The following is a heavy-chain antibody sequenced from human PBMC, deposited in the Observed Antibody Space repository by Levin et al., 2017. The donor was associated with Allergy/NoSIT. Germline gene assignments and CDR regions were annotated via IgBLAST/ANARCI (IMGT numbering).Heavy chain of an antibody. D-gene: IGHD2-2*02. V-gene: IGHV4-34*01. CDR2: INHSGST. CDR1: GGSFSGSY. J-gene: IGHJ6*02. CDR3: ARGCSSTSCYRRGGMDV. Sequence: SQTLSLTCAVYGGSFSGSYWSWIRQPPGKGLEWIGEINHSGSTNYNPSLKSRVTISVDTSKNQFSLKLSSVTAADTAVYYCARGCSSTSCYRRGGMDVWGQGTTVTVSS.